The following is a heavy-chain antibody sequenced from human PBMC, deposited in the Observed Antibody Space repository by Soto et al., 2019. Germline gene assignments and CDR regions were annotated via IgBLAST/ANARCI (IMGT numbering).Heavy chain of an antibody. Sequence: QVPLVQSGAEVKKPGASVKVSCKASGYTFTSYGVSWVRQAPGQGLEWMGWISAYNGNTNYAQKLQGRVTMTTDTSTSTAYMELRSLRSDDTAVYYCARAPSTVTTLEYYGLDVWGQGTTVTVSS. CDR1: GYTFTSYG. CDR2: ISAYNGNT. CDR3: ARAPSTVTTLEYYGLDV. V-gene: IGHV1-18*04. D-gene: IGHD4-4*01. J-gene: IGHJ6*02.